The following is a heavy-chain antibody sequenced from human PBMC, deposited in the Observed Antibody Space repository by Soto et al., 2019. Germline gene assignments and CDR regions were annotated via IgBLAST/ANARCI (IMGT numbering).Heavy chain of an antibody. CDR1: GGSISSSSYY. J-gene: IGHJ4*02. CDR3: YYFDY. CDR2: IYYSGST. D-gene: IGHD3-22*01. V-gene: IGHV4-39*01. Sequence: PSETLSLTCTVSGGSISSSSYYWGWIRQPPGKGLEWIGSIYYSGSTYYNPSLKSRVTISVDTAVYYCAKDQYPEGYYDSSLPYSYYFDYWGQGTLVTVSS.